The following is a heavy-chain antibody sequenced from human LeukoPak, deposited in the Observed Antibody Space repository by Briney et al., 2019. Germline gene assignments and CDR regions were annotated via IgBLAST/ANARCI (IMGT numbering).Heavy chain of an antibody. J-gene: IGHJ4*02. Sequence: PSETLSLTCAVSGYSIGSGYYWGWIRQPPGKGLECIGSMYHGGSTYYNPSFKSRLTISVDTSKNQFSLNLSSVTVADTAMYYCARSTDHTNTLFAYWGQGTLITVSS. D-gene: IGHD5/OR15-5a*01. V-gene: IGHV4-38-2*01. CDR2: MYHGGST. CDR1: GYSIGSGYY. CDR3: ARSTDHTNTLFAY.